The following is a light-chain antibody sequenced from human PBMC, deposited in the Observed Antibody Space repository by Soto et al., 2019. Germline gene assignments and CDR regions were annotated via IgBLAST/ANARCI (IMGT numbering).Light chain of an antibody. V-gene: IGKV1-5*03. CDR1: QTISSW. J-gene: IGKJ1*01. Sequence: DIQMTQSPSTLSGSVGDRVTITCRASQTISSWLAWYQQKPGKAPKLLIYRAPRLESGVPSRFSGSGSGTEFTLTISSLQPDDFATYYCQQHQSYSTFGQGTKVDIK. CDR2: RAP. CDR3: QQHQSYST.